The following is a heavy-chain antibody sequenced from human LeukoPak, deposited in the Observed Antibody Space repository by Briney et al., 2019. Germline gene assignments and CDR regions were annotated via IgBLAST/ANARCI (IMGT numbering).Heavy chain of an antibody. V-gene: IGHV4-61*02. CDR1: GGSISSGSYY. CDR3: ARGGYYGSGNDFRFDP. D-gene: IGHD3-10*01. Sequence: PSETLSLTCTVSGGSISSGSYYWSWTRQPAGKGLEWIGRIYTSGSTNYKPSLKSRVTISVDTSKNQFSLKLSSVTAADTAVYYCARGGYYGSGNDFRFDPWGQGTLVTVSS. J-gene: IGHJ5*02. CDR2: IYTSGST.